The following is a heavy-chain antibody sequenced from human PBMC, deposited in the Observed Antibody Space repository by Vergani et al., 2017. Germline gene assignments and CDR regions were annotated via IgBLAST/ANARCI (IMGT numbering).Heavy chain of an antibody. J-gene: IGHJ5*01. V-gene: IGHV3-33*01. Sequence: QVQLVESAGGVVQPGGSLTLSCVASGFTFSSHGMHWVRQAPGKGLEWVAVIWYDGSNKYYRDSVKGRFTISRDNSQNTLYLQMTSLIVEDTAVYYCARWGNEKRLDSWGQGTLVTVSS. CDR2: IWYDGSNK. D-gene: IGHD1-1*01. CDR3: ARWGNEKRLDS. CDR1: GFTFSSHG.